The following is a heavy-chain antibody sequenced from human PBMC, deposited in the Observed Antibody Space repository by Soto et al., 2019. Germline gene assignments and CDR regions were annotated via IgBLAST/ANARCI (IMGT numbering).Heavy chain of an antibody. J-gene: IGHJ5*02. D-gene: IGHD6-19*01. V-gene: IGHV4-61*05. CDR2: IYYSGST. CDR1: GGSIISSSYY. CDR3: AKTPYSSGWYEYNWFDP. Sequence: SETLSLTCSVSGGSIISSSYYWGWIRQAPGKGLEWSGYIYYSGSTNYNPSLKSRVTISVDTSKNQFSLKLSSVTAADTAVYYCAKTPYSSGWYEYNWFDPWGQGTLVTVSS.